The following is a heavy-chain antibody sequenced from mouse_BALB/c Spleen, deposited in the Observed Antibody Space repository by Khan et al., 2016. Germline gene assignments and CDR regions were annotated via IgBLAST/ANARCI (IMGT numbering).Heavy chain of an antibody. CDR1: GFNIKDTY. V-gene: IGHV14-3*02. D-gene: IGHD3-3*01. CDR2: IDPANGNT. J-gene: IGHJ2*01. CDR3: ARGGDVDFDY. Sequence: VQLKESGAELVKPGASVKLSCTASGFNIKDTYMHWVKQRPEQGLEWIGRIDPANGNTKYDPKFQGKATITADTSSNTAYLQLSSLTSEDTAVYYCARGGDVDFDYWGQGTTLTVSS.